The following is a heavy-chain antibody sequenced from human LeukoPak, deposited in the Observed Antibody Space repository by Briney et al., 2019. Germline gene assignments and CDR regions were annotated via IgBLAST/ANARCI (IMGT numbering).Heavy chain of an antibody. CDR2: INHSGST. CDR1: GGSFSGYY. CDR3: ATGSRLFDY. J-gene: IGHJ4*02. D-gene: IGHD3-10*01. Sequence: SETLSLTCAVYGGSFSGYYWSWIRQPPGKGLEWIGEINHSGSTNYNPSLKSRVTISVDTSKNQFSLKLSSVTAADTAVYYCATGSRLFDYWGQGALVTVSS. V-gene: IGHV4-34*01.